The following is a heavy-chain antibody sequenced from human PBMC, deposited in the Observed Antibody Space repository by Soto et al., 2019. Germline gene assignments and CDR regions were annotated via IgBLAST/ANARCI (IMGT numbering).Heavy chain of an antibody. CDR1: GFTFTSSA. CDR2: IVVGSGNT. J-gene: IGHJ6*02. Sequence: QMQLVQSGPEVKKPGTSVKVSCKASGFTFTSSAVQWVRQARGQRLEWIGWIVVGSGNTNYAQKFQERVTITRDMSTSTAYMELSSLRSEDTAVYYCARDVDYYGSGSFFAYYYYYGMDVWGQGTTVTVSS. V-gene: IGHV1-58*01. D-gene: IGHD3-10*01. CDR3: ARDVDYYGSGSFFAYYYYYGMDV.